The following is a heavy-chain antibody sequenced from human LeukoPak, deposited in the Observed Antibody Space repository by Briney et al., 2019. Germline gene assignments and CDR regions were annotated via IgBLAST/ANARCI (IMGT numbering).Heavy chain of an antibody. J-gene: IGHJ6*02. Sequence: GGSLRLSCAASGFTFSSYSMNWVRQAPGTGLEWVSSISSSSSYKYYADSVKGRFTISRDNAKNSLYLQMNSLRAEDTAVYYCARDYALDSSSLTSLPVGYYGMDVWGQGTTVTVSS. CDR2: ISSSSSYK. D-gene: IGHD6-13*01. CDR3: ARDYALDSSSLTSLPVGYYGMDV. CDR1: GFTFSSYS. V-gene: IGHV3-21*01.